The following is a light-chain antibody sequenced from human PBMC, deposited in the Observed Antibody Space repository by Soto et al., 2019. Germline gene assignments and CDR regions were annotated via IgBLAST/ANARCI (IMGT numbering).Light chain of an antibody. Sequence: EIVMTQPPATLSVSPWERATLSCRASQSVDYFLAWYQQKPGQAPRLLIFGASTRATGIPDRFSGSGAGAYFNLTISRLEPADFGVYYCQQYGSSHTFGQGTRLEIK. CDR2: GAS. V-gene: IGKV3-20*01. CDR3: QQYGSSHT. J-gene: IGKJ5*01. CDR1: QSVDYF.